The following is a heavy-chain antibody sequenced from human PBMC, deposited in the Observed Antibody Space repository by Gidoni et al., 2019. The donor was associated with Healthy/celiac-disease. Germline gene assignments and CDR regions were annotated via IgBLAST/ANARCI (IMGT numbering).Heavy chain of an antibody. CDR1: GASISTSNR. V-gene: IGHV4-4*02. Sequence: QVQLQESGPGLVNPSGTLSLTCAVSGASISTSNRWSWVRHPPGKGLAWIGEFYHSVSTNYNTSIKNRVTISVDKSKNQFSLKLSSVAAADTAVYYCARGSEYSSGWYGFFDYWGQGTLVTVSS. CDR2: FYHSVST. D-gene: IGHD6-19*01. J-gene: IGHJ4*02. CDR3: ARGSEYSSGWYGFFDY.